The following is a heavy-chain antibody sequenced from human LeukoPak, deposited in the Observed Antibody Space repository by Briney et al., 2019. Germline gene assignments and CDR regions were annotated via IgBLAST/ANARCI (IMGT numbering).Heavy chain of an antibody. Sequence: PGGSLRLSCAASGFSVTSSHMSWVRQAPGKGLEWVSIICSGGNTDYAGSMQGRFAISRDNSKNTLYLQMNSLRPEDTAVYYCARESAPHHGLDYWGQGTLVTVSS. CDR1: GFSVTSSH. D-gene: IGHD5-24*01. CDR3: ARESAPHHGLDY. V-gene: IGHV3-66*01. J-gene: IGHJ4*02. CDR2: ICSGGNT.